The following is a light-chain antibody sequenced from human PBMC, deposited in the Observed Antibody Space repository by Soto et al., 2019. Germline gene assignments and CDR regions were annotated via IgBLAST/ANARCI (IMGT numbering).Light chain of an antibody. CDR1: QIVISRY. V-gene: IGKV3-20*01. Sequence: ENVLTQSPGTLSLSPGERATLSCRASQIVISRYLAWYQQKLGQAPRLLIYDASIRATGIPDRFSGSGSGTDFTLTISRLEPEDFAVYYCQQYGTAVTFGQWTKVDIK. CDR3: QQYGTAVT. J-gene: IGKJ1*01. CDR2: DAS.